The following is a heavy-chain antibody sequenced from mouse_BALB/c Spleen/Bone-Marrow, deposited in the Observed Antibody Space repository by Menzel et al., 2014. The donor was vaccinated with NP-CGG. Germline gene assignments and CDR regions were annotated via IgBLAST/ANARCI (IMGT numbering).Heavy chain of an antibody. D-gene: IGHD2-12*01. CDR3: ARVLRRSQDAMDY. J-gene: IGHJ4*01. CDR2: IWAGGAT. CDR1: GFSLTNFG. V-gene: IGHV2-9*02. Sequence: VKVVESGPGLVAPSQSLSITCTVSGFSLTNFGVHWVRRPPGKGLEWLGIIWAGGATDYHSALMSRLIISKDNSKSQVFLKMNSLQTDDTAMYYCARVLRRSQDAMDYWGQGTSVTVSS.